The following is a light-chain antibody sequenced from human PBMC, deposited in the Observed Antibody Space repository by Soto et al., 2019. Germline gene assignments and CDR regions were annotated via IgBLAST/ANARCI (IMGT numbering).Light chain of an antibody. Sequence: QSVLTQPPSASGTPGQRVTISCSGSSSNIGSNTVNWYQQLPGTAPKLVIYSNNQRPSGVPDRFSGSKSGTSASLAISELQSEDEADYYCVAWDDSLNGYVVFGGGTKLTVL. CDR2: SNN. CDR3: VAWDDSLNGYVV. CDR1: SSNIGSNT. V-gene: IGLV1-44*01. J-gene: IGLJ2*01.